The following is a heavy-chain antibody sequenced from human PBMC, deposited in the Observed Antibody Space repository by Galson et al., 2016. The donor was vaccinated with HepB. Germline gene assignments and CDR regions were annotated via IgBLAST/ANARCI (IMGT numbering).Heavy chain of an antibody. CDR3: ARKKYISSSSGVDY. CDR1: GFTFSNYA. D-gene: IGHD6-6*01. V-gene: IGHV3-23*01. CDR2: ISGRGGST. J-gene: IGHJ4*02. Sequence: SLRLSCAASGFTFSNYAMSWVRQAPGKGLEWVSGISGRGGSTYFAASVKGRFTISRDNSKNTLFLQMNSLRAEDTAIYYCARKKYISSSSGVDYWGQGTLVTVSS.